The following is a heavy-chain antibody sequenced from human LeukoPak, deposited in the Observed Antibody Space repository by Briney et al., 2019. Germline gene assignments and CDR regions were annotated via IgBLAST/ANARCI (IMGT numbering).Heavy chain of an antibody. Sequence: SQTLSLTCTVSGGSISSGRYYWSWIRQPAGKGLEWIGRIYTSGTTNYNSSLRSRVTISLDTSKNQFSLRLRSVTAADTAVYYCARAPAPHLSGSDYHFDYWGQGTLVTVSS. V-gene: IGHV4-61*02. D-gene: IGHD6-19*01. J-gene: IGHJ4*02. CDR2: IYTSGTT. CDR1: GGSISSGRYY. CDR3: ARAPAPHLSGSDYHFDY.